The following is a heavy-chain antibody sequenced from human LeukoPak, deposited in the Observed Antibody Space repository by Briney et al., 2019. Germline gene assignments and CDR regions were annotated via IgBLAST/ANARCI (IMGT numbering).Heavy chain of an antibody. CDR3: ARGLPLFDY. D-gene: IGHD5-18*01. Sequence: SETLSLTCAVYGGSFSGYYWSWIRQPPGKELEWIGEINHSGSTNYNPSLKSRVTISVDTSKNQFSLKLSSVTAADTAVYYCARGLPLFDYWGQGTLVTVSS. CDR1: GGSFSGYY. J-gene: IGHJ4*02. V-gene: IGHV4-34*01. CDR2: INHSGST.